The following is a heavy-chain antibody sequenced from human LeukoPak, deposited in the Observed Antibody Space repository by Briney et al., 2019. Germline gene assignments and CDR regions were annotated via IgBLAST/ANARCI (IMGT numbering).Heavy chain of an antibody. V-gene: IGHV1-2*02. Sequence: ASVKVSCKASGYTFTSYYMHWVRQAPGQGLEWMGWINPNSGGTNYAQKFQGRVTMTRDTSISTAYMELSRLRSDDTAVYYCARIKYCSSTSCYVFDYWGQGTLVTVSS. CDR2: INPNSGGT. D-gene: IGHD2-2*01. CDR1: GYTFTSYY. CDR3: ARIKYCSSTSCYVFDY. J-gene: IGHJ4*02.